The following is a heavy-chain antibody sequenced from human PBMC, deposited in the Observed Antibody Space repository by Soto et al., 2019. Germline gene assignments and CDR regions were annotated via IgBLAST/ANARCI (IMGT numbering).Heavy chain of an antibody. D-gene: IGHD2-2*01. V-gene: IGHV4-59*08. CDR1: GGSISSYY. Sequence: SETLSLTCTVSGGSISSYYWSWIRQPPGKGLEWIGYIYYSGSTNYNPSLKSRVTISVDTSNNQFSLKLSSVTAADTAVYYCARMPCSSSRCPQGFFDYWGQGTLVTVSS. CDR3: ARMPCSSSRCPQGFFDY. J-gene: IGHJ4*02. CDR2: IYYSGST.